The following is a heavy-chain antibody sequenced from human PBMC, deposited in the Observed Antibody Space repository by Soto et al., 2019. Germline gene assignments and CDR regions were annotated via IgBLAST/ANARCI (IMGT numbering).Heavy chain of an antibody. D-gene: IGHD3-3*01. J-gene: IGHJ6*02. CDR3: ARLGFNYDFLSGYYNVHHYYGIDV. V-gene: IGHV5-51*01. CDR1: GYSFTRKW. Sequence: ESLKSSRKGSGYSFTRKWIGWGGQMPVEGLEWVGVNYPRDSDTRYSPSFQGQVTISADKSISTAYLQWSSLKASDTATYYCARLGFNYDFLSGYYNVHHYYGIDVWGQGTTVTVSS. CDR2: NYPRDSDT.